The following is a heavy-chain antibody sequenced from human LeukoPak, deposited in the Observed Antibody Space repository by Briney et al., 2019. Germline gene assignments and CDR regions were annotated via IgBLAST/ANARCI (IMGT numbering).Heavy chain of an antibody. CDR2: ISGSGGST. CDR1: GFTFSSYS. CDR3: AKAALPMYFDY. V-gene: IGHV3-23*01. J-gene: IGHJ4*02. D-gene: IGHD2-2*02. Sequence: GGSLRLSCAASGFTFSSYSMNWVRQAPGEGLEWVSAISGSGGSTYYADSVKGRLTISRDNSKNTLYLQMNSLRAEDTAVYYCAKAALPMYFDYWGQGTLVTVSS.